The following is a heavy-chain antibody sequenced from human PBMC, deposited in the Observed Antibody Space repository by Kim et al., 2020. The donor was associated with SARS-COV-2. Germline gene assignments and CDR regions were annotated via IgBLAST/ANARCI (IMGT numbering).Heavy chain of an antibody. V-gene: IGHV1-18*01. D-gene: IGHD4-17*01. J-gene: IGHJ4*02. CDR3: ARGAYGDVSFDY. Sequence: TTEGQKVQGRVIMTTDTSTNTAHMELWSLRSDDTAMYYCARGAYGDVSFDYWGQGTLVTVSS. CDR2: T.